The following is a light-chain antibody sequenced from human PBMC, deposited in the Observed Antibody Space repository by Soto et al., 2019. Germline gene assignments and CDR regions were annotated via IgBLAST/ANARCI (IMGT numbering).Light chain of an antibody. V-gene: IGKV3-15*01. CDR1: QSVSSN. CDR3: QQYNKWPPL. J-gene: IGKJ2*01. Sequence: EIVMTQSPATLSVSPGERATLSCRASQSVSSNLAWYQQKPGQAPRLLIFGASTRVTGIPARFSGSGSGTEFTLTISSLQSEDFAVYYCQQYNKWPPLFGQGTKVEIK. CDR2: GAS.